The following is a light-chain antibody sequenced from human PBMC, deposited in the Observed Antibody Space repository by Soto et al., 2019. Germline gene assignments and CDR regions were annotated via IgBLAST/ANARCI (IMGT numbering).Light chain of an antibody. J-gene: IGKJ1*01. V-gene: IGKV3-20*01. Sequence: EILLTQSPGTLSLSPWERATVSCRASQSVSNNYLAWYQQKPGQAPRLLIYGASNRATGIPDSFSGTGSGTDLTLTIRRPEPENFAVYYCQQYGSSGTFGQGPK. CDR2: GAS. CDR3: QQYGSSGT. CDR1: QSVSNNY.